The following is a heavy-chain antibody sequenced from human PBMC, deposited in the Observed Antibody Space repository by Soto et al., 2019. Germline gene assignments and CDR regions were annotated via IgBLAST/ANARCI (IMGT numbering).Heavy chain of an antibody. Sequence: GASVKVSCKVSGYTLTELSMHWVRQAPGKGHEWMGGFDPEDGETIYAQKFQGRVTMTEDTSTDTAYMELSSLRSEDTAVYYCATPLITMVRGVIITRAFDILGQGTMVTVSS. V-gene: IGHV1-24*01. CDR1: GYTLTELS. D-gene: IGHD3-10*01. CDR3: ATPLITMVRGVIITRAFDI. CDR2: FDPEDGET. J-gene: IGHJ3*02.